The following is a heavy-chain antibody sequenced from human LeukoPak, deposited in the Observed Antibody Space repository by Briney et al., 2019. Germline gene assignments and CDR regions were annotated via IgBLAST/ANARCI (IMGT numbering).Heavy chain of an antibody. CDR1: GFTFSSYG. D-gene: IGHD5-18*01. Sequence: GGSLRLSCAASGFTFSSYGMNWVRQAPGKGLEWVSYISSSSNAIYYTDSVKGRFTISRDNAKNSLFLQMSSLRAEDTAVYYCARGGYSYGDFWNIMDVWGQGTTATVSS. V-gene: IGHV3-48*04. J-gene: IGHJ6*02. CDR2: ISSSSNAI. CDR3: ARGGYSYGDFWNIMDV.